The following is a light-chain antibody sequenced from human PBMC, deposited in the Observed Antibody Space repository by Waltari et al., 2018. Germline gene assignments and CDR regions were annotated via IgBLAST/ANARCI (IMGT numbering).Light chain of an antibody. Sequence: QSALTQPRSVSGSLGQSVTISCTGTGSDIGGYTYVFWYQQHPDKVPKLIIFDVAKRPSGVPDRFSGSKSGNTASLTISGLQAEDEADYYCCSYAGSYTFVFGVGTKVSVV. CDR3: CSYAGSYTFV. CDR2: DVA. CDR1: GSDIGGYTY. J-gene: IGLJ1*01. V-gene: IGLV2-11*01.